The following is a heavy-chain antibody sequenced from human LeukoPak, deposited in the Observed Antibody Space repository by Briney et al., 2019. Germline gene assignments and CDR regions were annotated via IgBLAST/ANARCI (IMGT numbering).Heavy chain of an antibody. D-gene: IGHD5-12*01. CDR1: GGSFSAYY. Sequence: PSETLSLTCAVYGGSFSAYYWSWIRQPPGQGLEWIGEINHSGSTNYNPSLESQVTISVDTSKNQFSLRLSSVTAADTAVYYCARQGYSGFDLWGQGTTVTVSS. CDR2: INHSGST. V-gene: IGHV4-34*01. J-gene: IGHJ6*02. CDR3: ARQGYSGFDL.